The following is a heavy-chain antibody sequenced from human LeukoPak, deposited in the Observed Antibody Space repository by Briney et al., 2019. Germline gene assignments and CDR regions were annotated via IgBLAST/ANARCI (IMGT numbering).Heavy chain of an antibody. Sequence: GGSLRLSCAASGFTFSSYAMSWVRQAPGKGLEWVSGISGSGYTTHFADSVKGRFTISRDNSKNTLYLQMNSLRAEDTAVYYCAKSNIAARPRYMDVWGKGTTVTVSS. J-gene: IGHJ6*03. CDR2: ISGSGYTT. V-gene: IGHV3-23*01. CDR1: GFTFSSYA. D-gene: IGHD6-6*01. CDR3: AKSNIAARPRYMDV.